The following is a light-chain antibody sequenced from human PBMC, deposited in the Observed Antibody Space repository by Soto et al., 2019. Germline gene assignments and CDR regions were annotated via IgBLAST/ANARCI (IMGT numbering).Light chain of an antibody. CDR2: EVS. CDR3: TSYTSSGTVV. CDR1: SSDVGGYDY. Sequence: QSALTQPASVSGSPGQSITISCTGTSSDVGGYDYVSWYQHHPGKAPKLMIYEVSNRPSGVSNRFSGSKSGNTASLTIPGLQAEDETDYYCTSYTSSGTVVFGGGTKLTVL. V-gene: IGLV2-14*01. J-gene: IGLJ2*01.